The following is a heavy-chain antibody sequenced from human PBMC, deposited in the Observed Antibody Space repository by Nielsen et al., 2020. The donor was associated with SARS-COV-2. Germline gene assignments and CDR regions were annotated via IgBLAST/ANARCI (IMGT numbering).Heavy chain of an antibody. CDR2: ISGSGGST. Sequence: GESLKISCAASGFTFSSYAMSWVRQAPGKGLEWVSAISGSGGSTYYADSVKGRFTISRDNSKNTLYLQMNSLRAEDTAVYYCAKSDYYYYMDVWGKGTTVTVSS. CDR1: GFTFSSYA. CDR3: AKSDYYYYMDV. J-gene: IGHJ6*03. V-gene: IGHV3-23*01.